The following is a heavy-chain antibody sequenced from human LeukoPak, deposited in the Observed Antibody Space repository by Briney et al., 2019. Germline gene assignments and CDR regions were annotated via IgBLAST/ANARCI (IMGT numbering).Heavy chain of an antibody. CDR1: GFTFSSYA. J-gene: IGHJ4*02. V-gene: IGHV3-23*01. CDR3: AKGLGGSAAKFDY. D-gene: IGHD6-13*01. Sequence: GGSLRLSCAASGFTFSSYAMSWVRQAPGKGLEWVSAISGSTGNTYYADSVKGRFTISRDNSKNTVYLQMNSLRAEDTAVYYCAKGLGGSAAKFDYWGQGTLVTVSS. CDR2: ISGSTGNT.